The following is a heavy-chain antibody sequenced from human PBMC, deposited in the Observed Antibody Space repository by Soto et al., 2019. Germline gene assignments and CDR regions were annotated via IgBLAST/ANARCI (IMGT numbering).Heavy chain of an antibody. J-gene: IGHJ4*02. Sequence: PSETLSLTCTVSGGSISSYYWSWIRQPPGKGLEWIGYIYYSGSTNYNPSLKSRVTISVDTSKNQFSLKLSSVTAADTAVYYCARGGYGDYVHYWGQGTLVTVSS. CDR1: GGSISSYY. D-gene: IGHD4-17*01. V-gene: IGHV4-59*01. CDR2: IYYSGST. CDR3: ARGGYGDYVHY.